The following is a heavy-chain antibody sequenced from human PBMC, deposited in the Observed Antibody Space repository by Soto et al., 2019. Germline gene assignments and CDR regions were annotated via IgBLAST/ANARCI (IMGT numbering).Heavy chain of an antibody. CDR3: AKRSAFSGGYFDY. D-gene: IGHD3-3*01. J-gene: IGHJ4*02. V-gene: IGHV3-23*01. CDR2: SGGGA. CDR1: GFSLSSHA. Sequence: GGSLRLSCAASGFSLSSHALSWVRQAPGKGLEWISTSGGGAYYADSVKGRFTISRDTSKNTLDLQMNSLRAEDTAVYYCAKRSAFSGGYFDYWGQGTLVTVSS.